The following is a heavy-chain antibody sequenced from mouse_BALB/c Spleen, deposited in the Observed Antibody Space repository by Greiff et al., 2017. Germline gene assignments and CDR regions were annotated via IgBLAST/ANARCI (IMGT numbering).Heavy chain of an antibody. CDR2: IYPGSGST. D-gene: IGHD2-1*01. J-gene: IGHJ1*01. Sequence: LQQPGSELVRPGASVKLSCKASGYTFTSYWMHWVKQRPGQGLEWIGNIYPGSGSTNYDEKFKSKATLTVDTSSSTAYMQLSSLTSEDSAVYYCTRSGGNYLWYFDFWGEGTTVTVSS. CDR3: TRSGGNYLWYFDF. V-gene: IGHV1S22*01. CDR1: GYTFTSYW.